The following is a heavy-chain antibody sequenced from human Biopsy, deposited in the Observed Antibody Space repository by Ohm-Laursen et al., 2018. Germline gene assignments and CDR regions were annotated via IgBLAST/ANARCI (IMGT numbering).Heavy chain of an antibody. V-gene: IGHV3-66*01. CDR1: GFTVTSNY. D-gene: IGHD2-15*01. CDR2: IHGDGTT. J-gene: IGHJ4*02. CDR3: ARAYPPPGRRLVVVAGDFDC. Sequence: SLRLSCAASGFTVTSNYMSWVRQAPGKGLEWASIIHGDGTTDYAGTVKGRFTISRDNSKNTLYLQMNSLRAEDTAVYYCARAYPPPGRRLVVVAGDFDCWGQGTRVTVSS.